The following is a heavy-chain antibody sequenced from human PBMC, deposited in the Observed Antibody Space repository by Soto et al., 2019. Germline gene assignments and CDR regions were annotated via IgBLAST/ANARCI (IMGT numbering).Heavy chain of an antibody. Sequence: AGSLRLSCAASGFTFSGSAIHWVRQASGKGLEWIGRIRSKSKNYATSYAASVEGRFTISRDDSKDTAFLLLDTLEPEDTAVYYCSTMGANCTDDCYFDSWGQGTLVTSPQ. CDR1: GFTFSGSA. D-gene: IGHD2-8*01. CDR2: IRSKSKNYAT. J-gene: IGHJ4*02. V-gene: IGHV3-73*01. CDR3: STMGANCTDDCYFDS.